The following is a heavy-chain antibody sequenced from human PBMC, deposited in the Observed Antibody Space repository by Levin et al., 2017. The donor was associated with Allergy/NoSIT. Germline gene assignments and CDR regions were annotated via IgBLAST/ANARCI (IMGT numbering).Heavy chain of an antibody. Sequence: SLKISCAASGFTFDDYAMHWVRQAPGKGLEWVSGISWNSGSIGYADSVKGRFTISRDNAKNSLYLQMNSLRAEDTALYYCAKDLLDADYDADWGQGTLVTVSS. CDR1: GFTFDDYA. V-gene: IGHV3-9*01. D-gene: IGHD4-17*01. CDR2: ISWNSGSI. CDR3: AKDLLDADYDAD. J-gene: IGHJ4*02.